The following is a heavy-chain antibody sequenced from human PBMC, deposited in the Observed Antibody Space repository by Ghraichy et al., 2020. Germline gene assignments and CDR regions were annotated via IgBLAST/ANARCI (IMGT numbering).Heavy chain of an antibody. J-gene: IGHJ4*02. CDR3: ARTDCSGTNCYTPGY. CDR2: ISSSGTSI. V-gene: IGHV3-48*01. D-gene: IGHD2-2*01. Sequence: GESLNISCAASGFTFSIYHMNWVRQAPGKGLEWVSYISSSGTSIYYADSVKGRFTISRDNARSSLYLQMNSLRAEDTAVYYCARTDCSGTNCYTPGYWGQGTLVTVSS. CDR1: GFTFSIYH.